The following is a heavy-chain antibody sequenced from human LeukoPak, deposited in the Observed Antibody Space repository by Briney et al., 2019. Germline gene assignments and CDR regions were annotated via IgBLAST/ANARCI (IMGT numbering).Heavy chain of an antibody. CDR3: ARGMAAAYDYNWFDA. Sequence: SETLSLTYTVSDGSISGYYWSWIRQSAGRGLEWIGRIYGSGTTRYNPSLESRVTMSVDTSKNQFSLKLSSMTAADTAVYFCARGMAAAYDYNWFDAWGQGTLVTVSS. J-gene: IGHJ5*02. CDR2: IYGSGTT. CDR1: DGSISGYY. V-gene: IGHV4-4*07. D-gene: IGHD5-12*01.